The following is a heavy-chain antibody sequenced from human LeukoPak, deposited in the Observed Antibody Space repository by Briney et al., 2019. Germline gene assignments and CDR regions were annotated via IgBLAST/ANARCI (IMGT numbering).Heavy chain of an antibody. V-gene: IGHV3-48*03. CDR1: GFTFSSYE. Sequence: GGSLRLSCAASGFTFSSYEMNWVRQAPGKGLEWVSYISSSGSTRYYADSVKGRFTISRENAKNSLYLQLNSLRAEDTAVYYCARGIGSSTWPLALWGQGTLVTVSS. CDR3: ARGIGSSTWPLAL. CDR2: ISSSGSTR. J-gene: IGHJ4*02. D-gene: IGHD6-13*01.